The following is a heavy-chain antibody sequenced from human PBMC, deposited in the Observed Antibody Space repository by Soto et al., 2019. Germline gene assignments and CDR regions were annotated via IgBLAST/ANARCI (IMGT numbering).Heavy chain of an antibody. J-gene: IGHJ4*02. CDR1: GYTFSNYG. V-gene: IGHV1-18*04. CDR3: ARQHNDLWSDSPDFDY. CDR2: ITAYNGKT. D-gene: IGHD3-3*01. Sequence: ASVKVSCKASGYTFSNYGVSWVRQAPGQGLEWLGWITAYNGKTNYAHNFEGRVAMTIDTSTSTAYMELRSLRSDDAAVYYCARQHNDLWSDSPDFDYWGQGTLVTGLL.